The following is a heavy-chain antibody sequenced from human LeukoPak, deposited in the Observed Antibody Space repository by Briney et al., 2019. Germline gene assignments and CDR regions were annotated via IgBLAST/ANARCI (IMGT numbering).Heavy chain of an antibody. D-gene: IGHD5-24*01. V-gene: IGHV3-66*01. J-gene: IGHJ4*02. CDR2: IYSGGST. Sequence: SGGSLRLSCAASGFTVSSNYMSWVRQAPGKGLEWVSVIYSGGSTYYADSVKGRFTISRDNSKNTLYLQMNSLRAEDTAAYYCARDRRDGYNFYFDYWGQGTLVTVSS. CDR3: ARDRRDGYNFYFDY. CDR1: GFTVSSNY.